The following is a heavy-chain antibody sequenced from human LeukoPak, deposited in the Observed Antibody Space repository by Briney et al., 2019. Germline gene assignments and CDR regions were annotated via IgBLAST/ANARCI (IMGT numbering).Heavy chain of an antibody. Sequence: ASVKVSCKASGYTFIGHYMHWVRQAPGQGLEWMGWINSNSGGTKYAQNFQGSVIMTRDTSISTAYMELSRLKSDDTAVYYCARGRVHAWSDAFDIWGQGTTVTVSS. J-gene: IGHJ3*02. CDR3: ARGRVHAWSDAFDI. CDR1: GYTFIGHY. V-gene: IGHV1-2*02. D-gene: IGHD1-1*01. CDR2: INSNSGGT.